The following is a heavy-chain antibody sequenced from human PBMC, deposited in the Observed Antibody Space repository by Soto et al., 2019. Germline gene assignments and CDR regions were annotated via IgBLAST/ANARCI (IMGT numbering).Heavy chain of an antibody. J-gene: IGHJ3*02. CDR2: ISSNGGST. CDR3: ARDKALGYNSGWYSAFDI. Sequence: EVQLVESGGGLVQPGGSLRLSCAASGFTFSSYAMHWVRQAPGKGLEYVSVISSNGGSTSYANSVKGRFTVSRDNSKNTLYLQMDSLRADDMAVYYCARDKALGYNSGWYSAFDIWGQGTMVTVSS. V-gene: IGHV3-64*01. D-gene: IGHD6-19*01. CDR1: GFTFSSYA.